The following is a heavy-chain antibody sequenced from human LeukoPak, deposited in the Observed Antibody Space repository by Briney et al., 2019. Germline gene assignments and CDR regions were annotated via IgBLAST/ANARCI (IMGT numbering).Heavy chain of an antibody. D-gene: IGHD3-10*01. J-gene: IGHJ6*03. CDR2: IYYSGST. CDR3: ARQDRGSGSYYTMVYYYYYMDV. CDR1: GGSISSSDYY. Sequence: PSETLSLTCTVSGGSISSSDYYWGWIRQPPGKGLEWIGTIYYSGSTYCNPSLKSRGTISVDTSKNQFSLKLSSVTAADTAVYYCARQDRGSGSYYTMVYYYYYMDVWGKGTTVTISS. V-gene: IGHV4-39*01.